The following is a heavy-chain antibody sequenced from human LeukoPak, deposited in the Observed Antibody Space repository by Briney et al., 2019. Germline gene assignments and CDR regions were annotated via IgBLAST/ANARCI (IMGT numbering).Heavy chain of an antibody. J-gene: IGHJ4*02. CDR1: GFTFSSYS. CDR3: ARDVDYDDEGGFDY. Sequence: GGSLRLSCVGSGFTFSSYSMHWVRQAPGKGLEWVTYISKDGSNKYYIDSVKGRFTISRDKSKNTVYLHMNSLRPEDTASYYCARDVDYDDEGGFDYWGQGTLVTVSS. D-gene: IGHD4-17*01. CDR2: ISKDGSNK. V-gene: IGHV3-30*04.